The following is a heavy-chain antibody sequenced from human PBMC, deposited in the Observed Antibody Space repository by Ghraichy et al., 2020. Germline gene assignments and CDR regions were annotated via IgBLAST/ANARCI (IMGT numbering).Heavy chain of an antibody. J-gene: IGHJ4*02. V-gene: IGHV4-59*01. Sequence: SETLSLTCVVSGGSLSSYYWSWIRQSPGKGLEWIGYIYESGSANYNPSLKSRVTLSVDTSKNQISLTMSSLTAADTAVYYCARGVDIVSPAYFFDHWGQGTQVTVSP. CDR2: IYESGSA. CDR3: ARGVDIVSPAYFFDH. D-gene: IGHD5/OR15-5a*01. CDR1: GGSLSSYY.